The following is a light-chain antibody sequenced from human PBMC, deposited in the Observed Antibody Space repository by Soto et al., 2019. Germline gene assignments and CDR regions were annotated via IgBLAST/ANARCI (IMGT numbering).Light chain of an antibody. Sequence: DIQMTQSPATLSGAVGDIGTITCRASQALSNYLAWYQQKPGKAPDLLIYSASTLRSGVPSRFSGSGSETEFTLTIRALQPEDFATYFCQQLSRYPLTFGGGTKVDIK. V-gene: IGKV1-9*01. J-gene: IGKJ4*01. CDR2: SAS. CDR1: QALSNY. CDR3: QQLSRYPLT.